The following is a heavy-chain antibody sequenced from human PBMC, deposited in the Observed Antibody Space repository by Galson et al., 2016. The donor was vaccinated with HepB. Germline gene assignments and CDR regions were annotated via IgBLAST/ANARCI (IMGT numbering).Heavy chain of an antibody. V-gene: IGHV3-33*01. Sequence: LRLSCAASAFTFSSYGMHWVRQAPGKGLEWVAVTYYDGSAKYYADSVKGRFTISRDNSKNTVYLQMNSPRAEDTAVYYCARENYYDQNHFDYWGQGTLITVSS. D-gene: IGHD3-22*01. CDR2: TYYDGSAK. CDR3: ARENYYDQNHFDY. J-gene: IGHJ4*02. CDR1: AFTFSSYG.